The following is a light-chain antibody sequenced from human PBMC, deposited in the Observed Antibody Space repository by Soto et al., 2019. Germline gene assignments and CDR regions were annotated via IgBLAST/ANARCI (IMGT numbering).Light chain of an antibody. CDR1: SSNIGAGSD. CDR2: GNN. J-gene: IGLJ3*02. CDR3: QSYDSSRRAWV. Sequence: QPALTQPPSLSGAPGQTITISCTGSSSNIGAGSDVHWFQHLPGTAPKVLIYGNNNRPSGVPDRFSGSKSGTSGSLAITGLQAEDEADYYCQSYDSSRRAWVFGGGTKLTVL. V-gene: IGLV1-40*01.